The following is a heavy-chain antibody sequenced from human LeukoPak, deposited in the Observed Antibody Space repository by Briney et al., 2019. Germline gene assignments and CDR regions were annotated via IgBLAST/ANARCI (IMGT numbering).Heavy chain of an antibody. CDR3: ARAVYSSSKPFDY. J-gene: IGHJ4*02. Sequence: SETLSLTCTVSGGSIFHYYWTWIRQPPGKGLECIGYISDNGNTNYNYNPSLKSRVTISVDTSKNQFSLKLSSVTAADTAVYYCARAVYSSSKPFDYWGQGTLVTVSS. CDR2: ISDNGNT. CDR1: GGSIFHYY. D-gene: IGHD6-13*01. V-gene: IGHV4-59*01.